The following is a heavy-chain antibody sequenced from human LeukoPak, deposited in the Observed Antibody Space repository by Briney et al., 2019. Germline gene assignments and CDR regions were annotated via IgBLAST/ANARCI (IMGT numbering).Heavy chain of an antibody. D-gene: IGHD2-2*03. CDR2: VWYDESLK. CDR3: ATYLGYCTSSNCPYFYMDV. J-gene: IGHJ6*03. V-gene: IGHV3-33*01. CDR1: GFTFSTYG. Sequence: GGSLRLSCAASGFTFSTYGMHWVRQAPGKGLELVAVVWYDESLKYYADSVKGRFTISRDNSKNTLFLQLNSLRAEDTAVYYCATYLGYCTSSNCPYFYMDVWGTGTTVIVSS.